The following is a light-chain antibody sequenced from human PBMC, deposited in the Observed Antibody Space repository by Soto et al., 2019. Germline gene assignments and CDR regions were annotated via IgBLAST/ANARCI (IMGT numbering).Light chain of an antibody. Sequence: QSVLTQPASVSGSPGQSITISCTGTSSDVGGYDYVSWYQQHPGKAPKFMIYEVTNRPSGVSHRFSGSKSGNTASLTISGIQAEDEGDYYCGSITRSSTSVFGTGTKLTVL. J-gene: IGLJ1*01. V-gene: IGLV2-14*01. CDR3: GSITRSSTSV. CDR1: SSDVGGYDY. CDR2: EVT.